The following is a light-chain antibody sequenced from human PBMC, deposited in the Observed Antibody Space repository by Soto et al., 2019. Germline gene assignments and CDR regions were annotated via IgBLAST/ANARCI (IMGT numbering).Light chain of an antibody. J-gene: IGKJ4*01. CDR3: QQYKNWLALT. CDR1: QSLSSS. Sequence: EVVLTQSPATLSVSPGEGATLSCRASQSLSSSLAWYQQKPGQAPRLLIYGASTRATGIPARFSGSGSGTESTLTISSLQSEDSAVYYCQQYKNWLALTFGGGTKVDIK. CDR2: GAS. V-gene: IGKV3-15*01.